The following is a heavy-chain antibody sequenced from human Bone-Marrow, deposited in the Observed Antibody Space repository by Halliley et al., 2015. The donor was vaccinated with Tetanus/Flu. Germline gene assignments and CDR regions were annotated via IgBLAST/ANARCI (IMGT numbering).Heavy chain of an antibody. Sequence: LRLSCAVSGGTISGSNWRSWGRQPPGKGLEGIGEIYRSGSTNYKPALKSRVTISGDKSKKHLSLKLTFVTGADTAVYYCARDLSGRFDFWGQGSLVTVSS. J-gene: IGHJ4*02. CDR2: IYRSGST. V-gene: IGHV4-4*02. D-gene: IGHD3-10*01. CDR3: ARDLSGRFDF. CDR1: GGTISGSNW.